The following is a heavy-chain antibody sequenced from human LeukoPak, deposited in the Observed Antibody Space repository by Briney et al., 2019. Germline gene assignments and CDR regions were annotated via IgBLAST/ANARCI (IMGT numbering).Heavy chain of an antibody. CDR3: AREVVATTTFDY. Sequence: SETLSLTCTVSGGSISSGGYYWSWIRQHPGKGPEWIGYIYYSGSTYYNPSLKSRVTISVDTSKNQFSLKLSSVTAADTAVYYCAREVVATTTFDYWGQGTLVTVSS. D-gene: IGHD5-12*01. J-gene: IGHJ4*02. CDR2: IYYSGST. V-gene: IGHV4-31*03. CDR1: GGSISSGGYY.